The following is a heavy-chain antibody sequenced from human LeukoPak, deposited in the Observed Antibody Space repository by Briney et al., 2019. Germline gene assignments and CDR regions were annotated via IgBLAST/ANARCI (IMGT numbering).Heavy chain of an antibody. D-gene: IGHD3-22*01. J-gene: IGHJ4*02. CDR3: ARDWDNYDSSGYYSTLG. CDR2: ITYDGSTK. V-gene: IGHV3-30-3*01. CDR1: GFTFSSYA. Sequence: GGSLRLSCAASGFTFSSYAMRWVRQPPGKGLEWVAGITYDGSTKYYADSVKGRFTISRDNSKNTLYLQMNRLRAEDTAVYYGARDWDNYDSSGYYSTLGRGQGTTVTVSS.